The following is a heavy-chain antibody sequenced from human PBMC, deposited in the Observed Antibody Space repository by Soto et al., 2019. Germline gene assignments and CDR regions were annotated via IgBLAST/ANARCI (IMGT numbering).Heavy chain of an antibody. Sequence: QVQLVQSGAEVKKPGSSVKVSCKASGGTFSSYAISWVRQAPGQVLEWMGGIIPIFGTANYAQKFQGRVTITADESTSTAYMELRSLRSEDTAVYYCARPQDCSGGSCYRAEYFQHWGQGTLVTVSS. V-gene: IGHV1-69*01. J-gene: IGHJ1*01. CDR1: GGTFSSYA. CDR3: ARPQDCSGGSCYRAEYFQH. D-gene: IGHD2-15*01. CDR2: IIPIFGTA.